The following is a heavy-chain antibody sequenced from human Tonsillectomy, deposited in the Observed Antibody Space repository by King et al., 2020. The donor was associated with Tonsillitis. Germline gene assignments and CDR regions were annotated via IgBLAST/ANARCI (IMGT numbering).Heavy chain of an antibody. Sequence: QLVQSGAEVKKPGESLRISCKGSGYSFTSYWISWVRQMPGKGLEWMGRIDPSDSYTNYSPSFQGHVTISADNSISTAYLQGSSLKASDTAMYYCARVRADDYSNYNWFDPWGQGTLVTVSS. J-gene: IGHJ5*02. D-gene: IGHD4-11*01. V-gene: IGHV5-10-1*03. CDR3: ARVRADDYSNYNWFDP. CDR1: GYSFTSYW. CDR2: IDPSDSYT.